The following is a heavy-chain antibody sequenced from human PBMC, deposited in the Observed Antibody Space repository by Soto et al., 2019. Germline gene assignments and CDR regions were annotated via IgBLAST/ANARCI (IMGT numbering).Heavy chain of an antibody. J-gene: IGHJ6*02. V-gene: IGHV3-30-3*01. CDR2: ISDDGSNK. CDR1: GFTFSSYA. Sequence: QGQLVESGGGVVQPGRSLRLSCAASGFTFSSYAMNWVRQAPGKGLEWVAGISDDGSNKYDADSVKGRFTISRDNAKKTLYLPMSILRAEDTDVYYCECERGGSSFIYDLYRMDVWGQGTTVTVSS. D-gene: IGHD6-13*01. CDR3: ECERGGSSFIYDLYRMDV.